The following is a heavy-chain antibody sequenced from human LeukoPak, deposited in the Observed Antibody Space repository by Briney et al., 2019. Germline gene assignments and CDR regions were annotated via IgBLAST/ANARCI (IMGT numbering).Heavy chain of an antibody. CDR2: IWSDASNT. D-gene: IGHD4-11*01. V-gene: IGHV3-33*06. Sequence: GRSLRLSCEPSGFTFSHYGMHWVRQAPGAGLEWVAVIWSDASNTYYADSVKGRFTISRDNSRNTLYLQMSSLRAEDTAVYYCAKDAERGFDYSNSLNYWGQGTLVTVSS. J-gene: IGHJ4*02. CDR1: GFTFSHYG. CDR3: AKDAERGFDYSNSLNY.